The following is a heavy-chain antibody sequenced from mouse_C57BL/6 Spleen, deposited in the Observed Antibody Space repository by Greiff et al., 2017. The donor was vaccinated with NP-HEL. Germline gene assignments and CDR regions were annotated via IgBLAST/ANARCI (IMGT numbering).Heavy chain of an antibody. CDR2: FHPYNDDT. D-gene: IGHD3-2*02. V-gene: IGHV1-47*01. J-gene: IGHJ4*01. Sequence: VKLMESGAELVKPGASVKMSCKASGYTFTTYPIEWMKQNHGKSLEWIGNFHPYNDDTKYNEKFKGKATLTVEKSSSTVYLELSRLTSDDSAVYYCAIDSSGSYAMDYWGQGTSVTVSS. CDR3: AIDSSGSYAMDY. CDR1: GYTFTTYP.